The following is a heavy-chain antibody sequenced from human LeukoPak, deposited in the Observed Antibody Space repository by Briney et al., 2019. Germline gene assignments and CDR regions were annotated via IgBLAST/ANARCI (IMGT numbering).Heavy chain of an antibody. D-gene: IGHD4-17*01. CDR1: GFTFSSYA. V-gene: IGHV3-23*01. CDR3: AKALGYGDYLRTHAFDI. Sequence: GGSLRLSCAASGFTFSSYAMSWVRQAPGKGLEWVSGISGSGGSTCYADSVKGRFTISRDNSKNTLYLQMNSLRAEDTAVYYCAKALGYGDYLRTHAFDIWGQGTMVTVSS. CDR2: ISGSGGST. J-gene: IGHJ3*02.